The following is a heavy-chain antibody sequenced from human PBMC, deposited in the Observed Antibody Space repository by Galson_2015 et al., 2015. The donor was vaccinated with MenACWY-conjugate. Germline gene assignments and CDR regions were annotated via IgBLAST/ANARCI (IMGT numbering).Heavy chain of an antibody. CDR2: INQDGSEK. CDR1: GFTFSSSA. V-gene: IGHV3-7*03. Sequence: SLRLSCAASGFTFSSSAMSWVRQAPGQGLEWVAHINQDGSEKYYVDSVEGRFTISRDNAKNSLYLQMNSLRAEDTAVFYCARHPSSSFDCRGQGTLVTVSS. CDR3: ARHPSSSFDC. J-gene: IGHJ4*02. D-gene: IGHD6-6*01.